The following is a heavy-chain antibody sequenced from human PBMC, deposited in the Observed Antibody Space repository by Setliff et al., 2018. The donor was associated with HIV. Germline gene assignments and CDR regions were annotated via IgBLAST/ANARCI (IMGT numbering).Heavy chain of an antibody. D-gene: IGHD3-10*01. Sequence: ASVKVSCKTSGHPFSNYDIICVRRATGQGLEWMGWMNPNSGATGYAQKFKDRFIMTRDTSISTAYMELSSLTSEDTAVYYWASGKGVRGVIIRGGLDVWGKGTTVTVSS. J-gene: IGHJ6*04. CDR3: ASGKGVRGVIIRGGLDV. CDR1: GHPFSNYD. V-gene: IGHV1-8*01. CDR2: MNPNSGAT.